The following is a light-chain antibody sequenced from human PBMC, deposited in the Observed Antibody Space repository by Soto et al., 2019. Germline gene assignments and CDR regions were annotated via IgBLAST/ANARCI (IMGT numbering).Light chain of an antibody. V-gene: IGKV1-5*01. Sequence: DIQMTQSPSALSASVGDTVTITGRASQSIAASLAWYQHKPGEAPKLLIYDVSSLETGVPSRFSGSGSGTEFTLTISSLQPDDFATYSCQQYTPNSRTFGQGTKV. CDR2: DVS. J-gene: IGKJ1*01. CDR3: QQYTPNSRT. CDR1: QSIAAS.